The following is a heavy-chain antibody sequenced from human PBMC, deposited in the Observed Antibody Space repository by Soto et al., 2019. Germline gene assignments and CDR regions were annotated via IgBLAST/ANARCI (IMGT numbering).Heavy chain of an antibody. Sequence: QITLKESGPTLVKPTQTLTLTCTFSGFSLTTSGVGVGWIRQPPGKALEWLAVIYWDDDKRYSPSLKSRLTTXRXTXXNQVVLTLTNMDPVDTATYYCAHAYCTSTSCYFDYWGQGTLVTVSS. D-gene: IGHD2-2*01. J-gene: IGHJ4*02. CDR1: GFSLTTSGVG. CDR2: IYWDDDK. CDR3: AHAYCTSTSCYFDY. V-gene: IGHV2-5*02.